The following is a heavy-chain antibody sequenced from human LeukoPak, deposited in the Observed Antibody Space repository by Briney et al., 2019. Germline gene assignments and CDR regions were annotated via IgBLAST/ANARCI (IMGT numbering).Heavy chain of an antibody. CDR2: ISYDGSNQ. D-gene: IGHD6-19*01. CDR3: ATDRISVAGIFDY. V-gene: IGHV3-30-3*01. J-gene: IGHJ4*02. CDR1: GFIFGNSA. Sequence: GGSLRLSCAASGFIFGNSAMHWVRQAPGKGLEWVAAISYDGSNQYYVDSVEGRFTISRDNSKNTLYLQMNTLRAEDTAVYYCATDRISVAGIFDYWGQGTLVTVSS.